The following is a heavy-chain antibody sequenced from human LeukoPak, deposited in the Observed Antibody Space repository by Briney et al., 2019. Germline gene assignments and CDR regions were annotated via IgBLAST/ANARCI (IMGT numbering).Heavy chain of an antibody. V-gene: IGHV3-30*03. Sequence: GGSLRLSCAASGFTFSSYGMHWVRQAPGKGLEWVALISYDGSSKYYADSVKGRFTISRDDSKNTLYLQMNSLRAEDTAVYYCARPSSAWYVSDAFDIWGQGTMVTVSS. CDR2: ISYDGSSK. D-gene: IGHD6-19*01. J-gene: IGHJ3*02. CDR3: ARPSSAWYVSDAFDI. CDR1: GFTFSSYG.